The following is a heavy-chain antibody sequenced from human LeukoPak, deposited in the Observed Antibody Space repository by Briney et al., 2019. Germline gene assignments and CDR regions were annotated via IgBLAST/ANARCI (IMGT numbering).Heavy chain of an antibody. J-gene: IGHJ5*02. CDR3: ARDYGAKNWFDP. D-gene: IGHD3-10*01. CDR1: GGSIRSYY. V-gene: IGHV4-59*01. CDR2: IYYSGST. Sequence: PSETLSLTCTVSGGSIRSYYWSWIRQPPGKGLEWIGYIYYSGSTNYNPSLKSRVTISVDTSKNQFSLKLSSVTAADTAVYYCARDYGAKNWFDPWGQGTLVTVSS.